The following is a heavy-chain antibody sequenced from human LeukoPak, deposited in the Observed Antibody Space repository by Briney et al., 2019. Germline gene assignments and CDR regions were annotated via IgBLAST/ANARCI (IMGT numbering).Heavy chain of an antibody. D-gene: IGHD6-25*01. CDR1: GFTFSNYG. CDR2: ISYDGSYK. CDR3: AKEGGNHGPSNAFDI. V-gene: IGHV3-30*18. Sequence: GGSLRLSCAASGFTFSNYGMHWVRQAPGKGLEWVALISYDGSYKYYADSLKGRFTISRDNSKNSLFLQMNTLSADDTAVYFCAKEGGNHGPSNAFDIWGQGTMVTVSS. J-gene: IGHJ3*02.